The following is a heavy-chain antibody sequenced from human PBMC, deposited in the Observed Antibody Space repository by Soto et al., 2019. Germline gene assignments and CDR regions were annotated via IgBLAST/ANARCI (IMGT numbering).Heavy chain of an antibody. CDR1: GFTFTSYF. V-gene: IGHV3-21*04. Sequence: PGGSLRLSCEASGFTFTSYFMSWVRQAPGKGLEWVGGINSSGSYIYDGDSLQGRFTISADKARNGPYLQMNSRRAEDTAVYYCAKRPKPGYILPPKYYFDCWGQGTLVTVSS. J-gene: IGHJ4*02. D-gene: IGHD2-21*01. CDR3: AKRPKPGYILPPKYYFDC. CDR2: INSSGSYI.